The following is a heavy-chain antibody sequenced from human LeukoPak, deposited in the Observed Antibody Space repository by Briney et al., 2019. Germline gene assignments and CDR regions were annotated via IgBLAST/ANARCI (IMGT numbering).Heavy chain of an antibody. Sequence: PSETLSLTCTVSGGSISSSSYYWGWIRQPPGKGLEWIGSIYYSGSTYYNPSLKSRVTISVDTSKNQFSLKLSSVTAADTAVYYCARVGKPITILYYFDYWGQGTLVTVSS. CDR3: ARVGKPITILYYFDY. J-gene: IGHJ4*02. CDR2: IYYSGST. D-gene: IGHD3-9*01. V-gene: IGHV4-39*07. CDR1: GGSISSSSYY.